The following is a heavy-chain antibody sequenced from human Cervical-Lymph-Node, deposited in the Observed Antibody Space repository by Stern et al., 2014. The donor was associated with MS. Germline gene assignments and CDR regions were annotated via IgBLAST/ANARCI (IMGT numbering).Heavy chain of an antibody. D-gene: IGHD3-16*01. CDR2: ISYSSNTI. CDR3: AVPRTYYNYALDV. J-gene: IGHJ6*02. CDR1: GFSFSDYY. V-gene: IGHV3-11*01. Sequence: QVQLVQSGGGLIQPGGSLRLSCAASGFSFSDYYMTWIRQAPGKGLEWISYISYSSNTIYYADSVKGRFTISRDNAENSLYLEMNSLRAEDTAVYYCAVPRTYYNYALDVWGQGTTVTVSS.